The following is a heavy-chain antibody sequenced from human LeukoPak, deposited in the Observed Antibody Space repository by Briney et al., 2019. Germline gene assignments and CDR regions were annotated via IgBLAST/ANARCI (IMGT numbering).Heavy chain of an antibody. Sequence: RGSLRLSCAASGFTFSSYGMHWVRQAPGKGLEWVAFIRYDGSNKYYADSVKGRFTISRDNSKNTLYLQMSSLRAEDTAVYYCAKVGDYYGSGKYSNFDYWGQGTLVTVSS. J-gene: IGHJ4*02. CDR3: AKVGDYYGSGKYSNFDY. CDR1: GFTFSSYG. CDR2: IRYDGSNK. D-gene: IGHD3-10*01. V-gene: IGHV3-30*02.